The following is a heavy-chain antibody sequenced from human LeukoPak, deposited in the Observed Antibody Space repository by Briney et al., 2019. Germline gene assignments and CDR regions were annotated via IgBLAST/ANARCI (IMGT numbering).Heavy chain of an antibody. CDR1: GYSFTSYW. V-gene: IGHV5-51*01. J-gene: IGHJ4*02. CDR3: ARQLGHTVTLDY. Sequence: NRGESLKISCKGSGYSFTSYWIGWVRQMPGKGLEWMGIIYPGDSDTRYSPSLQGQVTISADKSISTAYLQWSSLKASDTAIYYCARQLGHTVTLDYWGQGTLVAVSS. CDR2: IYPGDSDT. D-gene: IGHD4-11*01.